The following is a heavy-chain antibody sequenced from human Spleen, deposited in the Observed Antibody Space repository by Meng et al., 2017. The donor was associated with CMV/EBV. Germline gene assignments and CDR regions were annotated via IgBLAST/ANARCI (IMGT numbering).Heavy chain of an antibody. J-gene: IGHJ4*02. CDR1: GFTFSSYW. D-gene: IGHD6-13*01. V-gene: IGHV3-74*03. CDR3: ATDLSYHNSSWHDSR. CDR2: IHSDGITT. Sequence: GESLKISCATSGFTFSSYWMNWVRQAPGKGLVWVSRIHSDGITTKYADSVKGRFTISRDNAKHTLYLQMNSLRAEDTAVYYCATDLSYHNSSWHDSRWGQGTLVTVSS.